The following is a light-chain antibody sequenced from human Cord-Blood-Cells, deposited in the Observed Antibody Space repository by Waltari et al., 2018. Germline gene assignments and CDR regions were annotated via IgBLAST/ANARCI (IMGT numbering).Light chain of an antibody. CDR1: QSVLYSSNNKNY. V-gene: IGKV4-1*01. CDR2: WAY. J-gene: IGKJ4*01. Sequence: VMTQSPDSLAVSLGERATINCKSSQSVLYSSNNKNYLAWYQQKPGQPPKLLIYWAYTRESGVPDRFSGSGSGTDFTLTISSLQAEDVAVYYCQQYYSTPHFGGGTKVEIK. CDR3: QQYYSTPH.